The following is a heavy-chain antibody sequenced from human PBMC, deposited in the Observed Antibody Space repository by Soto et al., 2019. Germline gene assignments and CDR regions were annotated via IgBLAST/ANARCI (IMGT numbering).Heavy chain of an antibody. CDR2: MNPNSGNT. Sequence: GASVKVSCKASGYTFTSYDINWVRQATGQGLEWMGWMNPNSGNTGYAQKFQGRVTMNRNTSISTAYMELSSLRSEDTAVYYCARYGYYDFWSGYLGYYYYYIDVWGKGTTVT. V-gene: IGHV1-8*01. J-gene: IGHJ6*03. CDR3: ARYGYYDFWSGYLGYYYYYIDV. D-gene: IGHD3-3*01. CDR1: GYTFTSYD.